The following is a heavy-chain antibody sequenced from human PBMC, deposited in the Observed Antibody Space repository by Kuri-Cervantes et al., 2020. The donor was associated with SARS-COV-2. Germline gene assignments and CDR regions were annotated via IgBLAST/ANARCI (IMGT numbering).Heavy chain of an antibody. D-gene: IGHD2-2*01. V-gene: IGHV3-23*01. CDR3: ARNPYCSSSSCHPGY. Sequence: GESLKISCAASGFTFSSYAMSWVRQAPGKGLEWVSAISGSGGSTYYADSVKGRFTISRDNSKNTLYLQMNSLKTEDTAVYYCARNPYCSSSSCHPGYWGQGTLVTVSS. CDR1: GFTFSSYA. CDR2: ISGSGGST. J-gene: IGHJ4*02.